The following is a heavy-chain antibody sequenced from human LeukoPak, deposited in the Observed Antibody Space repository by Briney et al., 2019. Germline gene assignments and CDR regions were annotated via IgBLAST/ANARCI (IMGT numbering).Heavy chain of an antibody. Sequence: GQSLRLSCTASGFTFTDYAVGWVRQAPGKGLEWVGFIRSKPYGGTTEYAASVKGRFTISRDDSKTIAYLQMNSLETEDTAVYYCTRPRLYYYGSGTYGIYFDYWGQGTLVTVSS. CDR3: TRPRLYYYGSGTYGIYFDY. V-gene: IGHV3-49*04. CDR2: IRSKPYGGTT. CDR1: GFTFTDYA. D-gene: IGHD3-10*01. J-gene: IGHJ4*02.